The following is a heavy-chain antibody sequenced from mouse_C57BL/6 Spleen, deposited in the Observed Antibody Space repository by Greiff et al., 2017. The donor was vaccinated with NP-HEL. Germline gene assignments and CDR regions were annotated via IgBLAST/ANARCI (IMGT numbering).Heavy chain of an antibody. J-gene: IGHJ3*01. Sequence: EVKLVESGGGLVQPGGSLKLSCAASGFTFSDYYMYWVRQTPEKRLEWVAYISNGGGSTYYPDTVKGRFTISRDNAKNTLYLQMSRLKSEDTAMYYCARHGNAWFAYWGQGTLVTVSA. D-gene: IGHD2-1*01. CDR2: ISNGGGST. CDR1: GFTFSDYY. V-gene: IGHV5-12*01. CDR3: ARHGNAWFAY.